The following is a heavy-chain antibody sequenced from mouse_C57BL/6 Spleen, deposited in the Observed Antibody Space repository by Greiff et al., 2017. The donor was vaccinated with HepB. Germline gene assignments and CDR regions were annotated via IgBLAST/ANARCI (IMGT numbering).Heavy chain of an antibody. J-gene: IGHJ2*01. CDR1: GYTFTSYT. CDR2: INPSSGYT. CDR3: ARHDGYYPPLDY. D-gene: IGHD2-3*01. V-gene: IGHV1-4*01. Sequence: QVQLQQSGAELARPGASVKMSCKASGYTFTSYTMHWVKQRPGQGLEWIGYINPSSGYTKYNQKFKDKATLTADKSSSTAYMQLSSLTSEDSAVYYCARHDGYYPPLDYWGQGTTLTVSS.